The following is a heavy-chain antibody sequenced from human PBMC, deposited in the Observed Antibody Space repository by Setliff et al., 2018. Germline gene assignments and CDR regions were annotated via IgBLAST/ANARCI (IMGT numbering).Heavy chain of an antibody. CDR3: ARDNTIVGATDY. D-gene: IGHD1-26*01. J-gene: IGHJ4*02. CDR1: GLSLSSTTYY. CDR2: LHTSGST. Sequence: PSETLSLTCTVSGLSLSSTTYYWAWVRQPPGKGLEWVGRLHTSGSTNYNPSLKSRVTISVDTSKNQFSLKLSSVTAADTAVYFCARDNTIVGATDYWGQGTLVTVSS. V-gene: IGHV4-61*02.